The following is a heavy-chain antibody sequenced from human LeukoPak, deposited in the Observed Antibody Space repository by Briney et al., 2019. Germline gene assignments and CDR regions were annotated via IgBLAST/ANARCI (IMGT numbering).Heavy chain of an antibody. V-gene: IGHV1-69*13. D-gene: IGHD6-13*01. CDR1: GGTFSRYA. Sequence: SVKVSCKASGGTFSRYAISWVRQAPGQGLEWMGGIIPIFGTANYAQKFQGRVTITADESTSTAYMELSSLRSEDTAVYYCATQTRAKADYYYYYYMDVWGKGTTVTVSS. CDR2: IIPIFGTA. CDR3: ATQTRAKADYYYYYYMDV. J-gene: IGHJ6*03.